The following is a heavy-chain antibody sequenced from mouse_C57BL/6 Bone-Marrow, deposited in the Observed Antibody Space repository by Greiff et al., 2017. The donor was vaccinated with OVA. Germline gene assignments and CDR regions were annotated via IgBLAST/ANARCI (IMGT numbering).Heavy chain of an antibody. V-gene: IGHV1-82*01. Sequence: VQLVESGPELVKPGASVKISCKASGYAFTSSWMNWVKQRPGQGLEWIGRIYPGDGDTNYNGKFKGKATLTADKSSSTAYMQLSSLTSEDSAVYCCGRCPYAMDYWGQGTSVTVSS. D-gene: IGHD6-1*01. CDR2: IYPGDGDT. J-gene: IGHJ4*01. CDR1: GYAFTSSW. CDR3: GRCPYAMDY.